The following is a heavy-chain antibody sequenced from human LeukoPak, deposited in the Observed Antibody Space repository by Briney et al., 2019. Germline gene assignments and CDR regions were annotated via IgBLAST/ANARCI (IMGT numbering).Heavy chain of an antibody. CDR1: GGTFSSYA. D-gene: IGHD2-21*02. CDR3: AASYCGGDCYSRAPFDP. J-gene: IGHJ5*02. Sequence: SVKVSCKASGGTFSSYAISWVRQAPGQGLEWMGRIIPIFGTANYAQKFQGRVTTTTDESTSTAYMELSSLRSEDTAVYYCAASYCGGDCYSRAPFDPWGQGTLVTVSS. CDR2: IIPIFGTA. V-gene: IGHV1-69*05.